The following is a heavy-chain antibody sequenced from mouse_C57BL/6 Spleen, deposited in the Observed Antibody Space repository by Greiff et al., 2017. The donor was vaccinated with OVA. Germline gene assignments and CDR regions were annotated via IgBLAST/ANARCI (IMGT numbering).Heavy chain of an antibody. Sequence: EVQLQQSGPGLAKPSQTLSLTCSVTGYSITSDYWNWIRKFPGNKLEYMGYISYSGSTYYNPSLKSRISITRDTSKNQYYLQLNSVTTEDTATYYWATGYYGSSPWFAYWGQGTLVTVSA. V-gene: IGHV3-8*01. CDR2: ISYSGST. CDR3: ATGYYGSSPWFAY. CDR1: GYSITSDY. D-gene: IGHD1-1*01. J-gene: IGHJ3*01.